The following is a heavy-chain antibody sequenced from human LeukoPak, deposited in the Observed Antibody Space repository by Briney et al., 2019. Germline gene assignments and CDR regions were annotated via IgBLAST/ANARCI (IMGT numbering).Heavy chain of an antibody. CDR2: ISSSGSTI. CDR3: ARETKHFDY. D-gene: IGHD1-7*01. Sequence: GGSLRLSCAASGFTFSDYMSWIRQAPGKGLEWVSYISSSGSTIYYADSVKGRFTISRDNSKNTLYLQMNSLRAEDTAVYYCARETKHFDYWGQGTLVTVSS. CDR1: GFTFSDY. J-gene: IGHJ4*02. V-gene: IGHV3-11*04.